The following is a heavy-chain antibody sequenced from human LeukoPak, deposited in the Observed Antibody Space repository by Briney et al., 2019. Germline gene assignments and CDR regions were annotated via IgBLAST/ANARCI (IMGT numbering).Heavy chain of an antibody. D-gene: IGHD3-22*01. CDR1: GFTFSSYG. Sequence: PGGSLRLSCAASGFTFSSYGMSWVRQAPGKGLEWVSTIYSGGSTYYADSVKGRFTISRDNAKNSLFLQMNSLRAEDTAVYYCARDDYDSSTPYYFDYWGQGTLVTVSS. CDR2: IYSGGST. J-gene: IGHJ4*02. CDR3: ARDDYDSSTPYYFDY. V-gene: IGHV3-66*01.